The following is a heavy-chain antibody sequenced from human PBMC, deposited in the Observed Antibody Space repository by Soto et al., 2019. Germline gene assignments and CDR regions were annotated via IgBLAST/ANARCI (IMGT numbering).Heavy chain of an antibody. J-gene: IGHJ4*02. V-gene: IGHV3-74*01. CDR3: ARVRSRGYDHPDYFDY. CDR1: GFTFSSYW. Sequence: GGSLRLSCAASGFTFSSYWMHWVRQAPGKGLVWVSRINSDGSSTSYADSVKGRFTISRDNAKNTLYLQMNSLRAEDTAVYYCARVRSRGYDHPDYFDYWGQGTLVTVSS. CDR2: INSDGSST. D-gene: IGHD5-12*01.